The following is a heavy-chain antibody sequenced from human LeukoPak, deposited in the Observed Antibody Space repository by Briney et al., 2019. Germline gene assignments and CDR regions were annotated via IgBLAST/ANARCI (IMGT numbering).Heavy chain of an antibody. J-gene: IGHJ6*03. CDR1: GGSISSSSYY. D-gene: IGHD3-16*02. CDR3: ARVRLGFGGVIVIPVGPNMDV. Sequence: SETLSLTCTVSGGSISSSSYYWGWIRQPPGKGLEWIGSIYYSGSTYYNPSLKSRVTISVDTSKDQFSLKLSSVTAADTAVYYCARVRLGFGGVIVIPVGPNMDVWGKGTTVTVSS. V-gene: IGHV4-39*07. CDR2: IYYSGST.